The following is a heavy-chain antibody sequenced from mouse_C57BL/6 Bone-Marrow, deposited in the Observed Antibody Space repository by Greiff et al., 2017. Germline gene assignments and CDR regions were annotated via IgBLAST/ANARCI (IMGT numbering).Heavy chain of an antibody. V-gene: IGHV1-69*01. CDR3: ARHSSGYWFAY. J-gene: IGHJ3*01. CDR1: GYTFTSYW. D-gene: IGHD3-2*02. Sequence: QVQLKQPGAELVMPGASVKLSCKASGYTFTSYWMHWVKQRPGQGLEWIGEIDPSDSYTNYNQKFKGKSTLTVDKSSSTAYMQLSSLTSEDSAVYYCARHSSGYWFAYWGQGTLVTVSA. CDR2: IDPSDSYT.